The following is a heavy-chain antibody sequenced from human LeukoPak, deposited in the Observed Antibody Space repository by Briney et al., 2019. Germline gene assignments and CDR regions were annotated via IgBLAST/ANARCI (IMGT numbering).Heavy chain of an antibody. CDR2: INPKSGDT. Sequence: GASVTVSFTSSGYTFTDYFIHWVRQAPGQGLEWMGWINPKSGDTKYAQKFQGRVTMTGDTSISTANMELNRMRSDDTAVYYCATKGGYNYGLAYWGRGTLVTVSS. J-gene: IGHJ4*02. CDR1: GYTFTDYF. CDR3: ATKGGYNYGLAY. V-gene: IGHV1-2*02. D-gene: IGHD5-18*01.